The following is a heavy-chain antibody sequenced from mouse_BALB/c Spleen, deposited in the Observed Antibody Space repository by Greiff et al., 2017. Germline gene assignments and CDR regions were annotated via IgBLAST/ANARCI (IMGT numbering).Heavy chain of an antibody. V-gene: IGHV14-3*02. J-gene: IGHJ1*01. D-gene: IGHD1-1*01. CDR3: ARENYYFDV. Sequence: VQLKESGAELVKPGASVKLSCTASGFNIKDTYMHWVKQRPEQGLEWIGRIDPANGNTKYDPKFQGKATITADTSSNTAYLQLSSLTSEDTAVYYCARENYYFDVWGAGTTVTVSS. CDR1: GFNIKDTY. CDR2: IDPANGNT.